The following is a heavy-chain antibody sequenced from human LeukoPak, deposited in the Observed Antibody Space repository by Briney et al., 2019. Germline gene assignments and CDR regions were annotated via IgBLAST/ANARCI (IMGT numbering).Heavy chain of an antibody. D-gene: IGHD3-10*01. J-gene: IGHJ4*02. CDR2: ISAYNGNT. V-gene: IGHV1-18*01. CDR1: GYTFTSYG. CDR3: ARDWYGSGSPRWDY. Sequence: ASVKVSCKASGYTFTSYGISWVRQAPGQGLEWMGWISAYNGNTNYAQKLQGRVTMTTDTSTSTAYMELRSLRSDDTAVYHCARDWYGSGSPRWDYWGQGTLVTVSS.